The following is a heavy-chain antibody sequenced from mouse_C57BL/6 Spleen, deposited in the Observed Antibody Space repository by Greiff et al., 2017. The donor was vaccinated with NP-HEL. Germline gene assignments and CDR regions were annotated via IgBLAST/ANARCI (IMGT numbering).Heavy chain of an antibody. CDR1: GFTFSDYG. CDR2: ISSGSSTI. D-gene: IGHD1-1*01. Sequence: DVKLVESGGGLVKPGGSLKLSCAASGFTFSDYGMHWVRQAPEKGLEWVAYISSGSSTIYYADTVKGRFTISRDNAKNTLFLQMTSLRSEDTAMYYCAITVVESRGYFDVWGTGTTVTVSS. V-gene: IGHV5-17*01. CDR3: AITVVESRGYFDV. J-gene: IGHJ1*03.